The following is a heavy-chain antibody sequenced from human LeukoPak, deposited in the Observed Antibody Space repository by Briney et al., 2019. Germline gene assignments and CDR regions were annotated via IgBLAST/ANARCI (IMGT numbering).Heavy chain of an antibody. J-gene: IGHJ5*02. D-gene: IGHD3-9*01. Sequence: SESLSLTCTVSGGSVSSYYWSWFRQPPGKGLEWIGFIDYSGSTNYNPSFRSGVTMSVDTARNQFSLKLSAGTAADTAVYYCARGSDILTGYSLGWFDPWGQGTLVTVSS. CDR2: IDYSGST. CDR3: ARGSDILTGYSLGWFDP. V-gene: IGHV4-59*02. CDR1: GGSVSSYY.